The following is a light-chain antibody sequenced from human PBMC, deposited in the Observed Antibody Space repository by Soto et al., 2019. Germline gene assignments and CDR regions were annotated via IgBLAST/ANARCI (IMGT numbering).Light chain of an antibody. CDR1: ISDVGGYDY. CDR3: SSYTSSSTDV. V-gene: IGLV2-14*01. J-gene: IGLJ1*01. CDR2: EVS. Sequence: QXVLTQPCSVSASPGQSITISCTGTISDVGGYDYVSWYQHHPGKAPKLTIYEVSNRPSGVSNRFSGSKSGNTASLTISGLQAEDEAEYYCSSYTSSSTDVFGTGTKVTVL.